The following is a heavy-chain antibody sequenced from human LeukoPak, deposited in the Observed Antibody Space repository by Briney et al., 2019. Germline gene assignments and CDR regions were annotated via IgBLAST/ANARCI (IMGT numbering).Heavy chain of an antibody. J-gene: IGHJ4*02. CDR3: ARVEIYYDSSGYYFDY. D-gene: IGHD3-22*01. V-gene: IGHV3-53*04. Sequence: GGSLRLSCAASGFTVSSNYMSWVRQAPGKGPEWVSVIYSGGSTYYADSVKGRFTISRHNSKNTLYLQMNSLRAEDTAVYYCARVEIYYDSSGYYFDYWGQGTLVTVSS. CDR1: GFTVSSNY. CDR2: IYSGGST.